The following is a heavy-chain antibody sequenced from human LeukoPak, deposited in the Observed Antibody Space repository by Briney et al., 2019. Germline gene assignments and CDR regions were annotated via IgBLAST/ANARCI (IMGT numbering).Heavy chain of an antibody. V-gene: IGHV4-38-2*02. Sequence: SETLSLTCTVSGYSISSGYYWGWIPQPPGKGLEWIGSIYHSGSTYYNPSLKSRVTISVDTSKNQFSLKLSSVTAADTAVYYCAREWWELPFDYWGQGTLVTVSS. D-gene: IGHD2-15*01. J-gene: IGHJ4*02. CDR2: IYHSGST. CDR3: AREWWELPFDY. CDR1: GYSISSGYY.